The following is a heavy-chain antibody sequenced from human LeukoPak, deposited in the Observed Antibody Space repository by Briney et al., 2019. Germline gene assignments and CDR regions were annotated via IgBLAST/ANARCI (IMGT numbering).Heavy chain of an antibody. Sequence: GGSLRLSCAASGFTFSSYAMSWVRQAPGKGLEWVANIKQDGSEKYYVDSVKGRFTISRDNAKNSLYLQMNSLRAEDTAVYYCARSSPYPYYFDYWGQGTLVTVSS. CDR2: IKQDGSEK. CDR3: ARSSPYPYYFDY. J-gene: IGHJ4*02. CDR1: GFTFSSYA. V-gene: IGHV3-7*01.